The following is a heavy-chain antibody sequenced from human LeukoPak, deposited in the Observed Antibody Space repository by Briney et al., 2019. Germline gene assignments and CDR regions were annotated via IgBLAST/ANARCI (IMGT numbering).Heavy chain of an antibody. CDR3: ASSGGFSQTAYIVVVPAATGGAFDI. CDR2: IIPIFGTA. D-gene: IGHD2-2*01. J-gene: IGHJ3*02. Sequence: SVKVSCKXSGGTFSSYAISWVRQAPGQGLEWMGGIIPIFGTANYSQKFQGRVTITADESTSTAYMELSSLRSEDTAVYYCASSGGFSQTAYIVVVPAATGGAFDIWGQGTMVTVSS. CDR1: GGTFSSYA. V-gene: IGHV1-69*13.